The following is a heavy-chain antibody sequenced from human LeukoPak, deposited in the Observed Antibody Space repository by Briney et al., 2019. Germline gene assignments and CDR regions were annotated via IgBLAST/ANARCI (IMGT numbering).Heavy chain of an antibody. CDR3: ARDGSSGRFDY. J-gene: IGHJ4*02. CDR1: GFTFSSYG. V-gene: IGHV3-33*01. D-gene: IGHD3-22*01. CDR2: IWYDGSNK. Sequence: GGSLRLSCAASGFTFSSYGMHWVRQAPGKGLEGVAVIWYDGSNKYYADSVKGRFTISRDNSKNTLYLQMNSLRAEDTAVYYCARDGSSGRFDYWGQGTLVTVSS.